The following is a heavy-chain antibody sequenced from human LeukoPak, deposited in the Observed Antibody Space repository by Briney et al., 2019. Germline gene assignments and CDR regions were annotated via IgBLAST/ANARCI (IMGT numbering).Heavy chain of an antibody. D-gene: IGHD6-13*01. CDR3: ARGYSSTWATGY. Sequence: GGSLRLSCAASGLTFSSYSTTWVRQAPGKGLQWVSSISSGGNYIYYADSLKGRFTISRDNAKNSLYLQMNSLRVEDTAVYYCARGYSSTWATGYWGQGTQVTVSS. J-gene: IGHJ4*02. V-gene: IGHV3-21*01. CDR1: GLTFSSYS. CDR2: ISSGGNYI.